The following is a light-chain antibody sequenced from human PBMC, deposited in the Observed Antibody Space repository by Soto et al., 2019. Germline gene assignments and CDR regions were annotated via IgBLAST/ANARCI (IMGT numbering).Light chain of an antibody. CDR2: AAS. CDR3: QQANSFPWT. Sequence: DIQMTQSPSTLSASLGDRVTITCRASQSISSWLAWYQQKPGKAPKLLIYAASSLQSGVPSRCRGSGSGTDFTLTISSLQPEDFATYYCQQANSFPWTFGQGTKVDIK. V-gene: IGKV1-12*01. J-gene: IGKJ1*01. CDR1: QSISSW.